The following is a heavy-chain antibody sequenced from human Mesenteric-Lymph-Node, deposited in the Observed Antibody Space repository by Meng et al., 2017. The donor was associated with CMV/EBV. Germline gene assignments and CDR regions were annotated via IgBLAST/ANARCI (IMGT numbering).Heavy chain of an antibody. V-gene: IGHV4-34*01. Sequence: QWQLRSLGAGLLTPSETLSLACAVYGGSFGGYYWSWLRQPPGKGLEWIGEINHSGSTNYNPSLKSRVTISVDTSKNQFSLKLSSVTAADTAVYYCARHQRWLKSEGGFNYWGQGTLVTVSS. CDR3: ARHQRWLKSEGGFNY. D-gene: IGHD4-23*01. CDR2: INHSGST. J-gene: IGHJ4*02. CDR1: GGSFGGYY.